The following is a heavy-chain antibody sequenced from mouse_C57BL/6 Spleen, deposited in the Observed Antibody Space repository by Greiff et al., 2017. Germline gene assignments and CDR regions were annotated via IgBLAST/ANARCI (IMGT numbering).Heavy chain of an antibody. V-gene: IGHV5-17*01. CDR3: ARYGSSWYYFDY. CDR1: GFTFSDYG. Sequence: EVQGVESGGGLVKPGGSLKLSCAASGFTFSDYGMHWVRQAPEKGREWVAYISSGSSTIYYADTVKGRFTISRDNAKNTLFLQMTSLRSEDTAMYYCARYGSSWYYFDYWGQGTTLTVSS. D-gene: IGHD1-2*01. CDR2: ISSGSSTI. J-gene: IGHJ2*01.